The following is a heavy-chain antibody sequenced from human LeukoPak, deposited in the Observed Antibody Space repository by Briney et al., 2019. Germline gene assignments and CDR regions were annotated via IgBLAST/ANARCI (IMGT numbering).Heavy chain of an antibody. CDR3: AREVSEGFDF. Sequence: PGGSLRLSCTASGFTFSGYSMNWIRQAPGKGLEWVSSFGTRSTSIYHAGSVKGRFAISRDNAKNSLYLQMNSLRAEDTALYYCAREVSEGFDFWGQGTLVTVSS. J-gene: IGHJ4*02. CDR2: FGTRSTSI. D-gene: IGHD3-22*01. V-gene: IGHV3-21*01. CDR1: GFTFSGYS.